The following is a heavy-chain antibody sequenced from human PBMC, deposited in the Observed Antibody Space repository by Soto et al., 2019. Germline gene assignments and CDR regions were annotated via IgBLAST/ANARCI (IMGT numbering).Heavy chain of an antibody. D-gene: IGHD1-20*01. J-gene: IGHJ3*01. Sequence: GGSLRLSCAGNGLTMSTYAMSWVRQAPGKGLEWVSTIAGVDIFYADSVQGRFTISIDNSKNLLFLQMHSLAADDTATYYCAKDHFKGNGIYDGFDVWGQGTTVTVSS. V-gene: IGHV3-23*01. CDR2: IAGVDI. CDR1: GLTMSTYA. CDR3: AKDHFKGNGIYDGFDV.